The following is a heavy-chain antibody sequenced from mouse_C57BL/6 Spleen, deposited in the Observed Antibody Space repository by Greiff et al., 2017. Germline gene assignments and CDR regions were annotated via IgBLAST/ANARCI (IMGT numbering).Heavy chain of an antibody. Sequence: VQLQQSGAELVRPGASVKLSCTASGFNIKDDYMHWVKQRPEQGLEWIGWIDPENGDTEYASKFQGKATITADTSSNTAYLQLSSLTSEDTAVXYCTRRLLCDYWGQGTTLTVSS. D-gene: IGHD3-2*02. V-gene: IGHV14-4*01. CDR3: TRRLLCDY. CDR2: IDPENGDT. CDR1: GFNIKDDY. J-gene: IGHJ2*01.